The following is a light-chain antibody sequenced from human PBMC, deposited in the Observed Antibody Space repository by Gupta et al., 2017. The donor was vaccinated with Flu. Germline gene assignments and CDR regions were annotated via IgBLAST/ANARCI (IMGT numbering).Light chain of an antibody. CDR3: CANGATCH. CDR1: TSDSGNYHY. V-gene: IGLV2-11*03. CDR2: DVR. J-gene: IGLJ2*01. Sequence: QADARSCNGTTSDSGNYHYVSRYQQHPGKDPKLMIYDVRKRPSGVPDRFSGSKSGTTASLTISGREAEDEDDYYCCANGATCHFGGGTKLTVL.